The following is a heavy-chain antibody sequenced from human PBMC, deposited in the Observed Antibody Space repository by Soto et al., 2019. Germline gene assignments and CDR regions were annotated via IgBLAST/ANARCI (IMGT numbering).Heavy chain of an antibody. D-gene: IGHD6-19*01. CDR1: GGSFRNYT. J-gene: IGHJ4*02. CDR2: IIPILGIA. V-gene: IGHV1-69*02. Sequence: QVQLVQSGSEVKKPGASGKVSCKDSGGSFRNYTISWVRQAPGQGLEWMGRIIPILGIANYAQKIQGRVTITADKSTSTAYMELSSLRSEDTAVYYCATAVAGTSFDYWGQGTLVTVSS. CDR3: ATAVAGTSFDY.